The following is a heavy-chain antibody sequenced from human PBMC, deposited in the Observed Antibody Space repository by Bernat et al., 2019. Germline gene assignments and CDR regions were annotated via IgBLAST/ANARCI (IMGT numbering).Heavy chain of an antibody. Sequence: QLQLQESGPGLVKPSETLSLTCTVSGGSISSSSYYWGWIRQPPGKGLEWIGSIYYSGSTYYNPSLKSRVTISIDTSKNQFSLKLSSVTAADTAVYYCASPRGVTQGSWGQGTLVTVSS. V-gene: IGHV4-39*01. CDR3: ASPRGVTQGS. CDR2: IYYSGST. CDR1: GGSISSSSYY. D-gene: IGHD4-23*01. J-gene: IGHJ5*02.